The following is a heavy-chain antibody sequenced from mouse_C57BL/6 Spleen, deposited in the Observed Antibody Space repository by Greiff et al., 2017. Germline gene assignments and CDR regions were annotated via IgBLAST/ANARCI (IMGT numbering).Heavy chain of an antibody. CDR2: IDPSDSYT. CDR1: GYTFTSYW. CDR3: AISPITTVVGGGYFDY. J-gene: IGHJ2*01. V-gene: IGHV1-69*01. D-gene: IGHD1-1*01. Sequence: QVQLKQPGAELVMPGASVKLSCKASGYTFTSYWMHWVKQRPGQGLEWIGEIDPSDSYTNYNQKFKGKSTLTVDKSSSTAYMQLSSLISEDSAVYYCAISPITTVVGGGYFDYWRQGTTLTVSS.